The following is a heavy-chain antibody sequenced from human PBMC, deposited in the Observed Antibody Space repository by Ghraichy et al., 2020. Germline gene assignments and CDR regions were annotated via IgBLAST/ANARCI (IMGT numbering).Heavy chain of an antibody. Sequence: LSLTCAASGFTFNIFGMHWVRQAPGKGLEWLAFIHYNGMEKHYSDSLKGRFTISRDNSKNTLYLQMNSLRVEDTAVYYCVKDSGQGDYWRHGALVTVSS. CDR2: IHYNGMEK. CDR1: GFTFNIFG. V-gene: IGHV3-30*02. D-gene: IGHD2-8*02. CDR3: VKDSGQGDY. J-gene: IGHJ4*01.